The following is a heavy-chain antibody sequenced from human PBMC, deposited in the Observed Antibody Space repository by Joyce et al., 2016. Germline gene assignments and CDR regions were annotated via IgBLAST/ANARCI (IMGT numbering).Heavy chain of an antibody. D-gene: IGHD3-16*01. CDR2: IYYRGNT. CDR3: ARFRGGTYVERYFDY. Sequence: QVQLQESGPGLVKPSEPLSLTCTVSGGSISGYSLSLIRQPPGKGLEWIGYIYYRGNTNYNPSLRSRVTMSVDMSKNQFSLNLNSVTAADTAVYFCARFRGGTYVERYFDYWGQGTLVTVSS. V-gene: IGHV4-59*01. CDR1: GGSISGYS. J-gene: IGHJ4*02.